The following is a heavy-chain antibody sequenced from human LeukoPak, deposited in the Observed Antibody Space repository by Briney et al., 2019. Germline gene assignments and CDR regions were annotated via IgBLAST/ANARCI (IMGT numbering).Heavy chain of an antibody. V-gene: IGHV4-59*01. D-gene: IGHD3-3*01. CDR1: GGSISSYY. CDR2: IYYSGST. CDR3: ARALRDNYDFVFDY. Sequence: SETLSLTCTVSGGSISSYYWSWIRQPPGKGLEWIGYIYYSGSTNYNPSLKSRVTISVDTSKNQFSLKLSSVTAADTAVYYCARALRDNYDFVFDYWGQGTLVTVSS. J-gene: IGHJ4*02.